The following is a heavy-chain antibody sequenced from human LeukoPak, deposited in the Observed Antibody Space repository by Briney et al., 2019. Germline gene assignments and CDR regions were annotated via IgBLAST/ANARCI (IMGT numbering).Heavy chain of an antibody. Sequence: PGGSLRLSCAASGFTFSSYTMAWVHKAPGKGLECVSSLSFGGGTIYYADSVKGRFTISRDTSKNTLYLQMNSLRAEDTAIYYCAKEVVPGTSRSFDYWGQGTLVTVSS. D-gene: IGHD2-2*01. J-gene: IGHJ4*02. V-gene: IGHV3-23*01. CDR1: GFTFSSYT. CDR2: LSFGGGTI. CDR3: AKEVVPGTSRSFDY.